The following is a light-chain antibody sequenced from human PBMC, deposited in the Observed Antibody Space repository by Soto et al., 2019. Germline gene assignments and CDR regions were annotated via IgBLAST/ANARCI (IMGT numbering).Light chain of an antibody. CDR1: QGISVW. CDR3: QQVNSFPHT. CDR2: AAS. V-gene: IGKV1D-12*01. Sequence: DIQMTQSPSSVSASVGDRVTITCRASQGISVWLAWYQQKPGKAPNLLIYAASSLQGGAPSRFSGSGSGTEFTLTISSLQPEDFGTYYCQQVNSFPHTFGGGTKVEI. J-gene: IGKJ4*01.